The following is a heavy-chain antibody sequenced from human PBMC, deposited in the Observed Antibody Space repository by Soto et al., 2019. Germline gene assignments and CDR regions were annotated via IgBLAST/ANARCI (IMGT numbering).Heavy chain of an antibody. CDR2: IYSLGNT. Sequence: SETLSLTCTVSGGSISSRSYFWGWVRQPPGQGLEWLGTIYSLGNTYYNPSLKSRVTISVDKSKSPLFLKLSSVTAPDTAVYYCARQIYDSSGYYYAYWGQGTLVTVS. J-gene: IGHJ4*02. D-gene: IGHD3-22*01. CDR1: GGSISSRSYF. V-gene: IGHV4-39*01. CDR3: ARQIYDSSGYYYAY.